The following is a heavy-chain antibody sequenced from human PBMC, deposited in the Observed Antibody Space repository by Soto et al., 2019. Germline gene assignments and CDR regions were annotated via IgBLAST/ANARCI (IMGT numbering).Heavy chain of an antibody. CDR2: ISTYNGKT. CDR3: ARLLTEGATFREDAFDI. CDR1: RYTFTSHG. V-gene: IGHV1-18*01. Sequence: QVELMQSGGEVKRPGASVKVSCKASRYTFTSHGISWVRQAPGQGLEWMGWISTYNGKTDSAQKFPGRVTMTADTRTNPAYMELRSLLSDDTAVYYCARLLTEGATFREDAFDIWGQGTKVPVSS. J-gene: IGHJ3*02. D-gene: IGHD1-26*01.